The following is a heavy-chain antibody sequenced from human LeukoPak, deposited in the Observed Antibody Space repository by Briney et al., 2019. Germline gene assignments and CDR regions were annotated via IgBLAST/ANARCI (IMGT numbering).Heavy chain of an antibody. D-gene: IGHD3-22*01. CDR3: ARVGAEPITMIVVVINAFDI. CDR1: GGSISSSSYY. Sequence: SETLSLTCTVSGGSISSSSYYWGWIRQPPGKGLEWIGSIYYSGSTYYNPSLKSRVTISVDTSKNQFSLKLSSVTAADTAVYYCARVGAEPITMIVVVINAFDIWGQGTMVTVSS. V-gene: IGHV4-39*07. J-gene: IGHJ3*02. CDR2: IYYSGST.